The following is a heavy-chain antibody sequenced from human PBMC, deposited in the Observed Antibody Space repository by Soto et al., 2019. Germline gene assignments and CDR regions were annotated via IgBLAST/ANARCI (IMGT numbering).Heavy chain of an antibody. CDR1: GGSISTASYY. V-gene: IGHV4-39*01. J-gene: IGHJ5*02. Sequence: ETLSLTCTVSGGSISTASYYWGWIRQPPGKGLEWIASINYSGTTYYSPSLKSRVAISIDTSKDQFSLKVNSVTAADTALYFCARLMLDRSWYFDWFDPWGQGTLVTVSS. CDR2: INYSGTT. D-gene: IGHD6-13*01. CDR3: ARLMLDRSWYFDWFDP.